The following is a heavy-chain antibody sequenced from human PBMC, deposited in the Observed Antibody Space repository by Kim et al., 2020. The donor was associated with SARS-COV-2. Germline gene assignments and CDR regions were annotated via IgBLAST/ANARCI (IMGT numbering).Heavy chain of an antibody. CDR3: ARIDYGGGKFDP. D-gene: IGHD4-17*01. V-gene: IGHV5-51*01. J-gene: IGHJ5*02. Sequence: RYSPSFQGKVTISANKSITTAYLQWSSLKASDTAMYYWARIDYGGGKFDPWGQGTLVTVSS.